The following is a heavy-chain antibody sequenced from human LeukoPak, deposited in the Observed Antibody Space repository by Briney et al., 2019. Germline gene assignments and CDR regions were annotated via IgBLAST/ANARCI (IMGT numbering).Heavy chain of an antibody. J-gene: IGHJ4*02. CDR3: ARDYSYSSGWNYFDY. Sequence: GGSLRLSCAASGFTFSSYGMHWVRQAPGKGLEWVAVIWYDGSNKYYADSVKGRSTISRDNSKNTLYLQMNSLRAEDTAVYYCARDYSYSSGWNYFDYWGQGTLVTVSS. CDR1: GFTFSSYG. V-gene: IGHV3-33*01. CDR2: IWYDGSNK. D-gene: IGHD6-19*01.